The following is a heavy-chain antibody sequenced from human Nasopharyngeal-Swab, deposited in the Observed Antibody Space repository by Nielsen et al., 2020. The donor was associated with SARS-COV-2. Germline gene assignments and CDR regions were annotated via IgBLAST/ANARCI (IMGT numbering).Heavy chain of an antibody. J-gene: IGHJ5*02. D-gene: IGHD6-13*01. V-gene: IGHV1-3*01. CDR3: ARDPTGYSSSWFDP. CDR2: INAGNGNT. Sequence: WVRQAPGQGLEWMGWINAGNGNTKYSQKFQGRVTITRDTSASTAYMELSSLRSEDTAVYYCARDPTGYSSSWFDPWGQGTLVTVSS.